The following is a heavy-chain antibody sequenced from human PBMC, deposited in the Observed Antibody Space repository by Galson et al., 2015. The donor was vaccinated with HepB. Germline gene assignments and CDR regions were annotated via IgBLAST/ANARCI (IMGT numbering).Heavy chain of an antibody. CDR2: ISFDGNKK. Sequence: SLRLSCAASGFTFSSYSLHWVRQAPGKGLEWVAVISFDGNKKYYADSVKGRFTVSRDNTENTLYLQMSSLRPDDTAVYYCARGAAGSGYGDYFAYWGQGTLVTVSS. J-gene: IGHJ4*02. V-gene: IGHV3-30*04. D-gene: IGHD3-22*01. CDR1: GFTFSSYS. CDR3: ARGAAGSGYGDYFAY.